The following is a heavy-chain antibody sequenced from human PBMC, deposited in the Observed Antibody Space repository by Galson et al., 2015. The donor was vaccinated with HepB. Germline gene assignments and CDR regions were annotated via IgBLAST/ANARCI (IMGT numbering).Heavy chain of an antibody. CDR3: ARDEDGDFDY. CDR2: ISTGSGTK. Sequence: SLRLSCAASGFTLSFYSMNWVRQSPERGLEWISYISTGSGTKFYADSVKGRFTISRDNANSSVYLQMDSLRPEDTAIYYCARDEDGDFDYWGQGILVTVSS. CDR1: GFTLSFYS. J-gene: IGHJ4*02. V-gene: IGHV3-48*04. D-gene: IGHD4-17*01.